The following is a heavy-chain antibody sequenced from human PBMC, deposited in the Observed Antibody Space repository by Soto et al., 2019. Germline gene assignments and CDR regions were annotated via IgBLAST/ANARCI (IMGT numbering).Heavy chain of an antibody. CDR1: GGSISSYY. CDR2: IYYSGST. J-gene: IGHJ3*02. D-gene: IGHD3-10*01. V-gene: IGHV4-59*12. CDR3: ARDGPLAGVAFDI. Sequence: SETLSLTCTVSGGSISSYYWSWIRQPPGKGLEWIGYIYYSGSTNYNPSLKSRVTISVDTSKNQFSLKLSSVTAEDTAVYYCARDGPLAGVAFDIWGQGTMVTVSS.